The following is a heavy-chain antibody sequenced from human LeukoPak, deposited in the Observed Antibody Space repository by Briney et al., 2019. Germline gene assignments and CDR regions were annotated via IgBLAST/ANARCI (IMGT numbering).Heavy chain of an antibody. D-gene: IGHD2-21*02. CDR3: ARYEQRPGETASDP. CDR1: GFTFNSYW. Sequence: GGSLRLSCAASGFTFNSYWMVWFRQAPGKGLVWVSCINPDGSWTLHADSVKGRFAISRDYARNTLYLQMNSLGVEDTAMYYCARYEQRPGETASDPWSQGTLVTVSS. J-gene: IGHJ5*02. V-gene: IGHV3-74*01. CDR2: INPDGSWT.